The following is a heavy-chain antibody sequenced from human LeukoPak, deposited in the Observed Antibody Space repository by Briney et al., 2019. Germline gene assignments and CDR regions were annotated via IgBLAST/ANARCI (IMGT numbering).Heavy chain of an antibody. V-gene: IGHV3-30*18. CDR2: TSSDLNVK. CDR3: AKGTVDRWELILGGDAFDI. Sequence: GGSLRLSCAASGFTFRNYVIHWVRQAPGKGLEWVAVTSSDLNVKLYADSVKGRFTISRDNSRSTLYLQMNSLRAEDTAVYYCAKGTVDRWELILGGDAFDIWGQGTMVTVSS. CDR1: GFTFRNYV. D-gene: IGHD1-26*01. J-gene: IGHJ3*02.